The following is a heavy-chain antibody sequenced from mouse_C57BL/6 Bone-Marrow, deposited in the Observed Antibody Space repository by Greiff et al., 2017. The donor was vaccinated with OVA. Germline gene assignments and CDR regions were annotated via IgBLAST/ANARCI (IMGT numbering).Heavy chain of an antibody. CDR2: IWGVGST. CDR1: GFSLTSYG. Sequence: VQRVESGPGLVAPSQSLSITCTVSGFSLTSYGVDWVRQSPGKGLEWLGVIWGVGSTNYNSALKSRLSISKDNSKSQVFLKMNSLQTDDTAMYYCASGQLRLPFAYWGQGTLVTVSA. D-gene: IGHD3-2*02. V-gene: IGHV2-6*01. J-gene: IGHJ3*01. CDR3: ASGQLRLPFAY.